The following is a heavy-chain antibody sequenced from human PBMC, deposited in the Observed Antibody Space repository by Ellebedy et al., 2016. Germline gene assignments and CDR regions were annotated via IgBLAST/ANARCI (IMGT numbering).Heavy chain of an antibody. CDR2: IIPILGIA. J-gene: IGHJ4*02. V-gene: IGHV1-69*04. D-gene: IGHD3-22*01. Sequence: SVKVSXXASGGTFSSYAISWVRQAPGQGLEWMGRIIPILGIANYAQKFQGRVTITRDTSASTAYMELSSLRSEDTAVYYCARAMIVVVIYHPFDYWGQGTLVTVSS. CDR3: ARAMIVVVIYHPFDY. CDR1: GGTFSSYA.